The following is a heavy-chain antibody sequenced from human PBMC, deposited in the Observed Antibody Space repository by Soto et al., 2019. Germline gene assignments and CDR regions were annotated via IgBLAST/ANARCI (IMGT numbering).Heavy chain of an antibody. Sequence: GASVKVSCKASGYTFTRYYIHWVRQAPGQGFEWMGWINPTSGVTNYAQNFQGGVTMPRDTSFSTAYMGLRRLRSDDTALFYFARGAYCGGDFSTFDYWGQGTLVTVSS. J-gene: IGHJ4*02. CDR2: INPTSGVT. CDR1: GYTFTRYY. D-gene: IGHD2-21*02. CDR3: ARGAYCGGDFSTFDY. V-gene: IGHV1-2*02.